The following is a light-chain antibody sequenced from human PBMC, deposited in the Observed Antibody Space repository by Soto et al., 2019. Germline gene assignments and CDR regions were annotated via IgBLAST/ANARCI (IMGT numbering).Light chain of an antibody. Sequence: IQLTQSPSFLSASVGDRVTITCRASQGISSYLAWYQQKPGKAPRLLTYGASTLQSGVPSRFSGSGSGTEFTLTISSLQPEDFTTYYCQQLNSYPLTFGGGTKVDIK. CDR3: QQLNSYPLT. V-gene: IGKV1-9*01. J-gene: IGKJ4*01. CDR2: GAS. CDR1: QGISSY.